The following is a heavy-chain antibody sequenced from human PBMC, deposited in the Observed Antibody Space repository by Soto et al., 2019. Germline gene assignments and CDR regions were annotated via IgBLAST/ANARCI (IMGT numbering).Heavy chain of an antibody. CDR3: ARVISSSSALGLPYYYYGMDV. CDR1: GGSISSCRFS. Sequence: SETLSLTCTVSGGSISSCRFSWGWIRQPPGKGLEWIGSIYYPGSTYYNSSLSNRVTMSVDRSKSQFSLKLGSVTAADTAVYYCARVISSSSALGLPYYYYGMDVWGQGTTVTV. CDR2: IYYPGST. D-gene: IGHD6-6*01. J-gene: IGHJ6*02. V-gene: IGHV4-39*01.